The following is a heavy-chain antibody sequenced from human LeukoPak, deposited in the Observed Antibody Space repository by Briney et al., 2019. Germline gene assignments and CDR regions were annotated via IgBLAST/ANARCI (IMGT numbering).Heavy chain of an antibody. D-gene: IGHD3-22*01. Sequence: GGSLRLSCVASGFTVSSSHMTWVRQAPGKGLEWVSVLYSGGRTYYADSVKGRFTISRDNSKNTLYLQMNSLRAEDTAVYYCARGGVTMIVPILWGQGTLVTVSS. J-gene: IGHJ4*02. CDR1: GFTVSSSH. CDR3: ARGGVTMIVPIL. V-gene: IGHV3-53*01. CDR2: LYSGGRT.